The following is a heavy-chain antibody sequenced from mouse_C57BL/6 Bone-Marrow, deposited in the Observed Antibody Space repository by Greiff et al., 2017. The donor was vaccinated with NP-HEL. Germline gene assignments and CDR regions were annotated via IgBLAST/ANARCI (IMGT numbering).Heavy chain of an antibody. J-gene: IGHJ4*01. Sequence: VQLQQSGAELVRPGASVKLSCTASGFNIKDDYMHWVKQRPEQGLEWIGWIDPENGDTEYASKFQGKATITADTSSNTAYLQLSSLTSEDTAVYYCTTHYGSSPYYAMDYWGQGTSVTVSS. D-gene: IGHD1-1*01. CDR2: IDPENGDT. CDR1: GFNIKDDY. V-gene: IGHV14-4*01. CDR3: TTHYGSSPYYAMDY.